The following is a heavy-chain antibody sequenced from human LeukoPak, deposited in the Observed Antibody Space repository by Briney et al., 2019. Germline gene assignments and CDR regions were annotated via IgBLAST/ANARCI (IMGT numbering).Heavy chain of an antibody. D-gene: IGHD5-18*01. CDR1: GGSISSYY. Sequence: HSETLSLTCTVSGGSISSYYWGWIRQPPGKGLEWIGSIYYSGSTYYNPSLKSRVTISVDTSKNQFSLKLSSVTAADTAVYYCARHGGYSYGRGLDYFDYWGQGTLVTVSS. V-gene: IGHV4-39*01. CDR2: IYYSGST. CDR3: ARHGGYSYGRGLDYFDY. J-gene: IGHJ4*02.